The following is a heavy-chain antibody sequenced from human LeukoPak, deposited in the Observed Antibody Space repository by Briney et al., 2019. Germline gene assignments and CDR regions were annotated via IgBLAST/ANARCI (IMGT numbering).Heavy chain of an antibody. CDR2: TYYRSQWHS. V-gene: IGHV6-1*01. Sequence: SQTLSLTCAISGDSVSSNNAVWAWIRQSPSTGLEWLGRTYYRSQWHSDYAVSVRSRININSDTSKNQFSLQLSSVTPEDTAVYYCVRRSYGLGGFWDYYFDYWGQGTLVTVSS. J-gene: IGHJ4*02. CDR1: GDSVSSNNAV. CDR3: VRRSYGLGGFWDYYFDY. D-gene: IGHD3-10*01.